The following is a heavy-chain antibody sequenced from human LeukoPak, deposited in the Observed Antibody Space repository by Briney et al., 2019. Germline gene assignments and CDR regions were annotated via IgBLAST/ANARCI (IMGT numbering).Heavy chain of an antibody. J-gene: IGHJ4*02. CDR1: GGTFSSYP. V-gene: IGHV1-69*13. CDR3: ARNSRVASTSGLNY. D-gene: IGHD4-23*01. Sequence: SVKVSCKASGGTFSSYPFTWVRQAPGQGLEWMGEITPIFGAANYAQTFQGRVTITADESTSTVFMELSSLRSDDTAFYYCARNSRVASTSGLNYWGQGTLVTVSS. CDR2: ITPIFGAA.